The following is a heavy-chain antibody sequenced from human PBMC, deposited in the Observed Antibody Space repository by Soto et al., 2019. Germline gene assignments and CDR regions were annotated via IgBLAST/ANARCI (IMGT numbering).Heavy chain of an antibody. CDR3: ARASYVGSSWYYYYGMDV. J-gene: IGHJ6*02. CDR1: GDSVSSNSAA. CDR2: TYYRSKWYN. Sequence: PSQTLSLTCAISGDSVSSNSAACNWIRQSPSRGLEWLGRTYYRSKWYNDYAVSVKSRITINPDTSKNQFSLQLNSVTPEDTAVYYCARASYVGSSWYYYYGMDVWGQGTTVTVSS. D-gene: IGHD6-13*01. V-gene: IGHV6-1*01.